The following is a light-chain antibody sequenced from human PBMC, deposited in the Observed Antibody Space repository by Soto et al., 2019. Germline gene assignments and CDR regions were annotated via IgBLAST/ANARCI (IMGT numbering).Light chain of an antibody. CDR1: QGISSA. Sequence: ALQLTQSPSSLSASVGDRVTITCRASQGISSALAWYQQKPGKAPKLLIYAASSLESGVPSRFSGSGSGTDFTLTISNLQPEDFATYYCQQFNNFPATFGQGTKLEIK. CDR3: QQFNNFPAT. J-gene: IGKJ2*01. CDR2: AAS. V-gene: IGKV1D-13*01.